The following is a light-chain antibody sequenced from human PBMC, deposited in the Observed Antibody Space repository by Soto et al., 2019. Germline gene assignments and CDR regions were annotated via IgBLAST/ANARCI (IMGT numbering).Light chain of an antibody. Sequence: DFQMTQSPSTLSASVGDRVTITCRASQSISSWLAWYQQKPGKAPKLLIYDASSLESGVPSRFSGRGSGTEFTLTISSLQPDDFATYYCQQYNSYWTFGQGTKVEIK. CDR1: QSISSW. V-gene: IGKV1-5*01. CDR3: QQYNSYWT. J-gene: IGKJ1*01. CDR2: DAS.